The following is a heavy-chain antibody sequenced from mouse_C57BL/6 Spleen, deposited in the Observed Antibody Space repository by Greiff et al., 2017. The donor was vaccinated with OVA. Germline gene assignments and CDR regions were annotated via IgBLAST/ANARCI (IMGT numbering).Heavy chain of an antibody. J-gene: IGHJ2*01. CDR1: GFTFTDYY. D-gene: IGHD2-5*01. V-gene: IGHV7-3*01. CDR2: IRNKANGYTT. Sequence: EVQLVESGGGLVQPGGSLSLSCAASGFTFTDYYMSWVRQPPGKALEWLGFIRNKANGYTTEYSASVKGRFTISRDNSQSILYLQMNALREEDSATYYCARSLYSNYYLTYFDYWGQGTTLTVSS. CDR3: ARSLYSNYYLTYFDY.